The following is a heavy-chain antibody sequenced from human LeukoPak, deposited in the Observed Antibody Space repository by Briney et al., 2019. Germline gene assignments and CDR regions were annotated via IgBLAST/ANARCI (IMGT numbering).Heavy chain of an antibody. CDR3: ARVSSLYYDILTGYFYYFDY. CDR1: GYTFTGYY. J-gene: IGHJ4*02. Sequence: ASVKVSCKASGYTFTGYYMHWVRQAPGQGLEWMGWINPNSGGTNYAQKFQGRVTMTRDTSISTAYMELSRLRSDDTAVYYCARVSSLYYDILTGYFYYFDYWGQGTLVTVSS. V-gene: IGHV1-2*02. D-gene: IGHD3-9*01. CDR2: INPNSGGT.